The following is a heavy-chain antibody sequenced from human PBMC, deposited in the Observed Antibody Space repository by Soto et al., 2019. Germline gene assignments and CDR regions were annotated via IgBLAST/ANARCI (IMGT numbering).Heavy chain of an antibody. CDR2: INPNSGDT. V-gene: IGHV1-2*02. Sequence: ASVKVSCKASGYTFTGNNIHWVRQDPGQGLEWMAFINPNSGDTHYAQNFQGRVTMTRDTSSSTAYMELRSLRSDDTAVYYCAQDGAGSYDXWGQGPQVTVSX. D-gene: IGHD1-26*01. CDR3: AQDGAGSYDX. J-gene: IGHJ5*02. CDR1: GYTFTGNN.